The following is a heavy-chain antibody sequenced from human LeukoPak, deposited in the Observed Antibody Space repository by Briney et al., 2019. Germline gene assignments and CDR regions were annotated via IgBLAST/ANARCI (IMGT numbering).Heavy chain of an antibody. CDR1: GFSFSSYT. CDR2: IVGSSSNM. D-gene: IGHD1-1*01. CDR3: ATDTPETAAFDY. J-gene: IGHJ4*02. V-gene: IGHV3-48*04. Sequence: GGSLRLSCVASGFSFSSYTINWVRQAPGKGLEWVSYIVGSSSNMYYADSVKGRFTISRDNAKNSLYLQMGSLRAEDTAVYYCATDTPETAAFDYWGQGTLVTVSS.